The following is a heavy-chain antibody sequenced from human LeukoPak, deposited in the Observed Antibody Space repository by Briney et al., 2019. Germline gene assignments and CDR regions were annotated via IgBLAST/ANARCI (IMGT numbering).Heavy chain of an antibody. Sequence: SETLSLTCAVYGGSFSGYYWSWIRQPPGKGLEWIGEINHSGSTNYNPSLKSRVTISVDTSKNQFSLKLSSVTAADTAVYYCAREALMYYYGSGSYLNWFDPWGQGTLVTVSS. V-gene: IGHV4-34*01. D-gene: IGHD3-10*01. CDR1: GGSFSGYY. CDR3: AREALMYYYGSGSYLNWFDP. CDR2: INHSGST. J-gene: IGHJ5*02.